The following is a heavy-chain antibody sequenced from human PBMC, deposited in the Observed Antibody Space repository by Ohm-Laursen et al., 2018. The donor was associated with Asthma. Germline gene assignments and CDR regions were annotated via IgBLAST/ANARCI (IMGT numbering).Heavy chain of an antibody. J-gene: IGHJ6*02. CDR2: ISAYNGNT. CDR3: ARGADQYGMDV. CDR1: GYTFTSYG. D-gene: IGHD2-2*01. V-gene: IGHV1-18*01. Sequence: GASVKVSCKASGYTFTSYGISWVRQAPGQGLEWMGWISAYNGNTNYAQKLQGRVTITADESTSTAYMELSSLRSEDTAVYYCARGADQYGMDVWGQGTTVTVSS.